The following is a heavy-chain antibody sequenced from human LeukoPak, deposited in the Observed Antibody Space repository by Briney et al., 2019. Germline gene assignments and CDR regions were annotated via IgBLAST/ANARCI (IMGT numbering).Heavy chain of an antibody. CDR1: GVSISSSNL. J-gene: IGHJ4*02. CDR3: VRLAGRWYDYTKYFFDF. Sequence: PSETLSLTCAVSGVSISSSNLQSWLRQPPGKVLEGIGNSYYSGSTYYNPTLESRVTLSVDTSKNQFSLKLRSVTAADTAMYYCVRLAGRWYDYTKYFFDFWGQGTLV. CDR2: SYYSGST. V-gene: IGHV4-4*02. D-gene: IGHD4-11*01.